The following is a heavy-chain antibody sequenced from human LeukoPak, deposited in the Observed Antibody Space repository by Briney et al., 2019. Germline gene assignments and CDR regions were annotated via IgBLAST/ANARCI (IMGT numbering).Heavy chain of an antibody. CDR1: GYSISSGYY. V-gene: IGHV4-38-2*02. CDR3: ARALGRSGSGSYINWFDP. D-gene: IGHD3-10*01. CDR2: IYHSGST. J-gene: IGHJ5*02. Sequence: SETLSLTCTVSGYSISSGYYWGWIRQPPGKGLEWIGSIYHSGSTYYNPSLKSRVTISVDTSKNQFSLKLSSVTAADTAVYYCARALGRSGSGSYINWFDPWGQGTLVTVSS.